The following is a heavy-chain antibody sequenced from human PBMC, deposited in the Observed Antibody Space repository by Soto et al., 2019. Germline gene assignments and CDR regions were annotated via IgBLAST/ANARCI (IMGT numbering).Heavy chain of an antibody. D-gene: IGHD2-21*01. CDR2: ISAYNGNT. CDR1: GYTFTSYG. Sequence: ASVKVSCKASGYTFTSYGISWVRQAPGQGLEWMGWISAYNGNTNYAQKLQGRVTTTTDTSTSTAYMELRSLRSDDTAVYYCARGLGACGGDCYSYYYYYMDVWGKGTTVTVSS. J-gene: IGHJ6*03. CDR3: ARGLGACGGDCYSYYYYYMDV. V-gene: IGHV1-18*01.